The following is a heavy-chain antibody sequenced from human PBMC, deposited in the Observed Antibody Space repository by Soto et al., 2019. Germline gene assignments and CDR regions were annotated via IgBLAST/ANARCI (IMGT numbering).Heavy chain of an antibody. CDR3: AHECGGDCDAFDS. Sequence: QITLKESGPTLVKPTQTLTLTCTFSGFSLSTSGVGVGWIRQPPGKALEWLALIYWDDDKPYSPSLKSRLTITKDTANTQVVLTRTIMDPVDTATDYCAHECGGDCDAFDSWGQGAMVTLSS. J-gene: IGHJ3*02. V-gene: IGHV2-5*02. D-gene: IGHD2-21*02. CDR1: GFSLSTSGVG. CDR2: IYWDDDK.